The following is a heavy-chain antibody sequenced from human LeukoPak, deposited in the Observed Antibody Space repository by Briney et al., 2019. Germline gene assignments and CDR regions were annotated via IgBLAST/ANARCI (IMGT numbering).Heavy chain of an antibody. J-gene: IGHJ6*03. CDR1: GFTLSSYW. V-gene: IGHV3-7*01. Sequence: GGSLRLSCAASGFTLSSYWMSWVRQAPGKGLEWVANIKQDGSEKYYVDSVKGRFTISRDNAKNSLYLQMNSLRAEDTAVYYCARDRLAVADIYYMDVWGKGTTVTVSS. D-gene: IGHD6-19*01. CDR3: ARDRLAVADIYYMDV. CDR2: IKQDGSEK.